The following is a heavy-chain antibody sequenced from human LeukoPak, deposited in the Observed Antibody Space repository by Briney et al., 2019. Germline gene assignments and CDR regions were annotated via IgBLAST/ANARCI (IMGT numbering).Heavy chain of an antibody. CDR1: GYTFTDYY. V-gene: IGHV1-69-2*01. CDR2: VDPEDGET. Sequence: ASVKISCKVSGYTFTDYYMHWVQQAPGKGLEWMGLVDPEDGETIYAEKFQGRVTITADTSTDTAYTELSSLRSEDTAVYYCATSRKHCSSTSCYVVDYWGQGTLVTVSS. CDR3: ATSRKHCSSTSCYVVDY. J-gene: IGHJ4*02. D-gene: IGHD2-2*01.